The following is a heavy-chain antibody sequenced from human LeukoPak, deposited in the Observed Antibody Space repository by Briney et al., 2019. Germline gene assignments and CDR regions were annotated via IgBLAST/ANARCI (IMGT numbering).Heavy chain of an antibody. CDR1: GVSISSSSYY. CDR3: ARDLEVITDY. CDR2: IYHSGST. Sequence: SETLSLTCTVSGVSISSSSYYWGWIRQPPGKGLEWIGSIYHSGSTYYNPSLKSRVTISVDTSKNQFSLKLSSVTAADTAVYYCARDLEVITDYWGQGTLVTVSS. D-gene: IGHD3-22*01. V-gene: IGHV4-39*07. J-gene: IGHJ4*02.